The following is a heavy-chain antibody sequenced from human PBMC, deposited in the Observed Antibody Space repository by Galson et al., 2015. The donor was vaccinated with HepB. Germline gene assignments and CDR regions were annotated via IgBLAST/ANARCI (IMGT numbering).Heavy chain of an antibody. D-gene: IGHD3-10*01. Sequence: SLRLSCAASGFTFSSYGMHWVRQAPGKGLEWVAFIRYDGSNKYYADSVKGRFTISRDNSKNTLYLQMNSLRAEDTAVYYCAKDPWGRGSGSYYKDYYFDYWGQGTLVTVSS. J-gene: IGHJ4*02. V-gene: IGHV3-30*02. CDR2: IRYDGSNK. CDR3: AKDPWGRGSGSYYKDYYFDY. CDR1: GFTFSSYG.